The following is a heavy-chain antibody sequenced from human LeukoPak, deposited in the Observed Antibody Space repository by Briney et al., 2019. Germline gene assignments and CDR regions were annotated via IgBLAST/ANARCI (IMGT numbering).Heavy chain of an antibody. V-gene: IGHV3-21*01. CDR3: AREQWYGSGSYYIDY. J-gene: IGHJ4*02. Sequence: GGSLRLSCAASGFTFSSYSMNWVRQAPGKGLEWVSSISSSSSYIYYADSVKGRFTISRDNAKNSLYLQMNSLRAEDTAVYYCAREQWYGSGSYYIDYWGQGTLVTVSS. D-gene: IGHD3-10*01. CDR1: GFTFSSYS. CDR2: ISSSSSYI.